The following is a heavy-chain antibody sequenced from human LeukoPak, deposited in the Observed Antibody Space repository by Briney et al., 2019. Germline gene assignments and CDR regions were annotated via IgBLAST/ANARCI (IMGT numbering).Heavy chain of an antibody. CDR1: GFTFSSYW. V-gene: IGHV3-7*03. Sequence: GGSLRLSCAASGFTFSSYWMSWVRQAPGKGLEWVANIKQNGSEEYYVDSVKGRFTISRDNAKNSLYLQMNSLRAEDTALYYCAKDSAVVKAYFQHWGQGTLVTVSS. J-gene: IGHJ1*01. CDR3: AKDSAVVKAYFQH. D-gene: IGHD4-23*01. CDR2: IKQNGSEE.